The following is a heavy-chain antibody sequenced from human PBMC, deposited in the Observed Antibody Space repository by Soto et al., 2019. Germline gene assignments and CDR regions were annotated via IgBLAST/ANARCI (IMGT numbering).Heavy chain of an antibody. CDR3: ARVKWLNLSYYCDY. V-gene: IGHV4-39*01. Sequence: QLQLQESGPGLVKPSETLSLTCTVSGGSISSSSYYWGWIRQPPGKGLEWIGSIYYSGSTYYNPSLKSRVTISVDTSKNQFSLKLSSVTAADTAVYYCARVKWLNLSYYCDYWGQGTLVTVSS. CDR2: IYYSGST. D-gene: IGHD6-19*01. CDR1: GGSISSSSYY. J-gene: IGHJ4*02.